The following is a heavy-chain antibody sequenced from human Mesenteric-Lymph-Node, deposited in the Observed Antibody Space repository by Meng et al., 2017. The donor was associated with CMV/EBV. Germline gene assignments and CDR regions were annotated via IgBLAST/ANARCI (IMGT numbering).Heavy chain of an antibody. V-gene: IGHV4-34*01. CDR3: ARQYGRSLFDY. Sequence: SETLSLTCAVYGGSFSGYYWSWIRQPPGKGLEWIGEINHSGSTNYNPSLKSRVTISVDTSKNQLSLELSSVTAADTAVYYCARQYGRSLFDYWGQGTLVTVSS. CDR2: INHSGST. J-gene: IGHJ4*02. D-gene: IGHD6-6*01. CDR1: GGSFSGYY.